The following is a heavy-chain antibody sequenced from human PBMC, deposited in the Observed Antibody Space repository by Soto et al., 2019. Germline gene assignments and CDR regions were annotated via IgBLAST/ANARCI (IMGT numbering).Heavy chain of an antibody. CDR3: ARALRGYSYGPEEGYYYGMDV. J-gene: IGHJ6*02. Sequence: SETLSLTCTVSGGSISSSSDYWGWIRQPPGKGLEWIGYIYYSGSTNYNPSLKSRVTISVDTSKNQFSLKLSSVTAADTAVYYCARALRGYSYGPEEGYYYGMDVWGQGTTVTVSS. CDR2: IYYSGST. D-gene: IGHD5-18*01. V-gene: IGHV4-39*07. CDR1: GGSISSSSDY.